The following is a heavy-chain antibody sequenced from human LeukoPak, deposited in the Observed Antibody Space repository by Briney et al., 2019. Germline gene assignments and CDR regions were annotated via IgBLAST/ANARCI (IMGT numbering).Heavy chain of an antibody. CDR1: GFTFSYYH. CDR2: ISSSSSYT. V-gene: IGHV3-11*06. D-gene: IGHD3-10*01. Sequence: GSLRLFCAASGFTFSYYHLSLIRQASGEGLEGGLYISSSSSYTNYADSVKGRFTISRDNAKNSLYLQMNSLRAEDTAVYYCARDATMVRGVDYWGQGTLVTVSS. CDR3: ARDATMVRGVDY. J-gene: IGHJ4*02.